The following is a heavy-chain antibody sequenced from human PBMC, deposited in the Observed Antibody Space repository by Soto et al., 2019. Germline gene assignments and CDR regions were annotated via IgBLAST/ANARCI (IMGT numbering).Heavy chain of an antibody. J-gene: IGHJ6*03. CDR1: GFNFSSYA. Sequence: EVQLLESGGGLVQPGGSLRLSCAASGFNFSSYAMSWVRQAPGKGLEWVSAISGSGGSTYYADSVKGRYTISRDNSKNTLYLQMNSLRAEDTPVYYCAKSEYCSSTSCPSRLYYYYYIAVWGKRTTVTVSS. D-gene: IGHD2-2*01. CDR2: ISGSGGST. V-gene: IGHV3-23*01. CDR3: AKSEYCSSTSCPSRLYYYYYIAV.